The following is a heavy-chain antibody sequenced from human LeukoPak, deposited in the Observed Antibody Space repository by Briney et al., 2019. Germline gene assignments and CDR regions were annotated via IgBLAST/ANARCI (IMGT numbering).Heavy chain of an antibody. J-gene: IGHJ4*02. V-gene: IGHV1-2*02. CDR1: GYTFTGYY. Sequence: GASVKVSCKASGYTFTGYYTHWVRQAPGQGLEWMGWINPNSGGTNYAQKFQGRVTMTRDTSISTAYMELSRLRSDDTAVYYCASYPQLGYCSGGSCYNYWGQGTLVTVSS. CDR3: ASYPQLGYCSGGSCYNY. CDR2: INPNSGGT. D-gene: IGHD2-15*01.